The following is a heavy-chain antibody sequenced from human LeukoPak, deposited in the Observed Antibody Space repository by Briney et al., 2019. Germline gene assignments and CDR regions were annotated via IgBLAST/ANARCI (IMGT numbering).Heavy chain of an antibody. J-gene: IGHJ4*02. D-gene: IGHD5-18*01. CDR2: ISSSSSYI. V-gene: IGHV3-21*01. Sequence: GGSLRLSCAASGFTFSSYSMNWVRQAPGKGLEWVSSISSSSSYIYYADSVKGRFTISRDNAKNSLYLQMNSLRAEDTAVYYCARDPGGGIQLWFFWYWGQGTLVTVSS. CDR1: GFTFSSYS. CDR3: ARDPGGGIQLWFFWY.